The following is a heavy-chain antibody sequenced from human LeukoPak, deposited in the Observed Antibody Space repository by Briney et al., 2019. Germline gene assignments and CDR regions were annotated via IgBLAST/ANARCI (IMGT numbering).Heavy chain of an antibody. Sequence: SGGSLRLSCAASGFTFSIYAMSWVRQAPGKGLEWVGFIRSKAYGGTTKNAASVKGRFTISRDDSRSIAYLQMNSLKTEDTAVYYCTRRYNYDSSGYYYVRDAFDIWGQGTMVTVSS. V-gene: IGHV3-49*04. CDR2: IRSKAYGGTT. J-gene: IGHJ3*02. CDR3: TRRYNYDSSGYYYVRDAFDI. CDR1: GFTFSIYA. D-gene: IGHD3-22*01.